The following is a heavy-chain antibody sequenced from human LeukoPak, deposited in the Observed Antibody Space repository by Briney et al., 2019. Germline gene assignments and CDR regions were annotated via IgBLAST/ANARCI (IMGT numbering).Heavy chain of an antibody. CDR2: TSGDGSRT. CDR3: AKEDYSSSWYALDY. Sequence: GGSLRLSCAASGFTFDDYAMHWVRQTLGKGLEWVSLTSGDGSRTYYADSVKGRFTTSRDNNKNSLYLQMNSLRTEDTALYYCAKEDYSSSWYALDYWGQGTLVTVSS. CDR1: GFTFDDYA. D-gene: IGHD6-13*01. J-gene: IGHJ4*02. V-gene: IGHV3-43*02.